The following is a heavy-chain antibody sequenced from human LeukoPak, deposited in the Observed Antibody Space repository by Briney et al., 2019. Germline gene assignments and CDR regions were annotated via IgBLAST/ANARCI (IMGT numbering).Heavy chain of an antibody. Sequence: DSLEGSWKASGYFFSGYHVHWVRQAPGQGLDWMGRIYIDSGDTNYAQKFQGRVTMTRDTSISTAYMELSSLTSDDTAVYYCAGLGSTMEGRIDPWGQGTPVTVSS. V-gene: IGHV1-2*02. CDR3: AGLGSTMEGRIDP. J-gene: IGHJ5*02. CDR2: IYIDSGDT. D-gene: IGHD3-10*01. CDR1: GYFFSGYH.